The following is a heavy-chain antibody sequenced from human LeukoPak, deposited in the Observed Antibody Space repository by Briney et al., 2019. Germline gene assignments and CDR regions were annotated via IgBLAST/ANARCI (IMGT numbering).Heavy chain of an antibody. Sequence: PGGSLRLSCAASGFTVSSNYMSWVRQAPGKGLEWVSVIYSGGSTYYADSVKGRFTISRDNSKNTLYLQMNSLRAEDTAIYYCAKDPYCSSVNCYGGGDYWGQGTLVTVSS. CDR1: GFTVSSNY. CDR3: AKDPYCSSVNCYGGGDY. CDR2: IYSGGST. D-gene: IGHD2-2*01. J-gene: IGHJ4*02. V-gene: IGHV3-66*01.